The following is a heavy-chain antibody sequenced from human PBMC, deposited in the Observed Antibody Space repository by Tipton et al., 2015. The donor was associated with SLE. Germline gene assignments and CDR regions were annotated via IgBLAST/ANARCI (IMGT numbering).Heavy chain of an antibody. CDR1: DGSISSSSYY. J-gene: IGHJ5*02. V-gene: IGHV4-39*07. CDR3: ARGGGFDP. D-gene: IGHD3-16*01. CDR2: MYYSGST. Sequence: TLSLTCTVSDGSISSSSYYWGWIRQPPGKGLEWIGSMYYSGSTYYNPSLKSRVTISVDTSKNQFSLKLSSVTAADTAVYYCARGGGFDPWGQGTLVTVSS.